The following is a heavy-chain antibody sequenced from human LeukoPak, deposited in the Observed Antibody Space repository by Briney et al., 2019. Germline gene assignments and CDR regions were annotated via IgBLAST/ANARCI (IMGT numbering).Heavy chain of an antibody. Sequence: PGRSLRLSCAASGFTFSSYGMHWVRQAPGKGLEWVAVISYDGSNKYYADSVKGRFTISRDDSRHTLYLQMNSLKTEDTAVYYCTMIQGWGSGSYYVDYWGQGTLVTVSS. V-gene: IGHV3-30*03. CDR1: GFTFSSYG. J-gene: IGHJ4*02. CDR3: TMIQGWGSGSYYVDY. CDR2: ISYDGSNK. D-gene: IGHD3-10*01.